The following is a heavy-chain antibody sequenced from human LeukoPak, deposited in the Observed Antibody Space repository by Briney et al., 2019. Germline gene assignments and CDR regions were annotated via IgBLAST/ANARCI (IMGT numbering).Heavy chain of an antibody. D-gene: IGHD1-26*01. V-gene: IGHV3-64*04. J-gene: IGHJ6*02. CDR2: ISSNGDTT. CDR3: AKDAGRVYYYYGMDV. CDR1: GFTFSRYA. Sequence: GGSLRLSCSASGFTFSRYAMHWVRQAPRKGLEYVSGISSNGDTTYYADSVKGRFAISRDNSENTLYLQMNSLRAEDTAVYYCAKDAGRVYYYYGMDVWGQGTTVTVSS.